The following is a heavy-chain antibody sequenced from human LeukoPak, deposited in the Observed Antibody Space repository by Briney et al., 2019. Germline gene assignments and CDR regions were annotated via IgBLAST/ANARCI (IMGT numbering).Heavy chain of an antibody. V-gene: IGHV1-18*01. J-gene: IGHJ4*02. D-gene: IGHD3-10*01. CDR2: ISAYSGYT. CDR1: GYTFTSYG. Sequence: ASVKVSCKASGYTFTSYGISWVRQAPGQGLEWMGWISAYSGYTNHAQQLQDRVTMTTDTSTSTAYMELRSLRSDDTAVYYCARDWVAYGFFHYPYYFDYWGQGTLVTVSS. CDR3: ARDWVAYGFFHYPYYFDY.